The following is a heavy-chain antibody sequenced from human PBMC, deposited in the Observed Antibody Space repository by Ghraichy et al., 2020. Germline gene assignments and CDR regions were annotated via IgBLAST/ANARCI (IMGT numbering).Heavy chain of an antibody. CDR3: ARLTEVVLFDY. J-gene: IGHJ4*02. CDR2: IYYSGST. V-gene: IGHV4-39*01. CDR1: GGSISSSSYY. D-gene: IGHD2-15*01. Sequence: SETLSLTCTVSGGSISSSSYYWGWIRQPPGKGLEWIGSIYYSGSTYYNPSLKSRVTISVDTSKNQFSLKLSSGTAADTAVYYCARLTEVVLFDYWGQGTLVTVSS.